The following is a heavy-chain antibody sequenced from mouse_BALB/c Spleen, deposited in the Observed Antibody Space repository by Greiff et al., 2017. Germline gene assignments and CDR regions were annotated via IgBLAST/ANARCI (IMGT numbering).Heavy chain of an antibody. CDR1: GFTFSSYG. V-gene: IGHV5-6*01. CDR3: ARSTARGMDY. J-gene: IGHJ4*01. D-gene: IGHD1-2*01. Sequence: EVQLVESGGDLVKPGGSLKLSCAASGFTFSSYGMSWVRQTPDKRLEWVATISSGGSYTYYPDSVKGRFTISRDNAKNTLYLQMSSLKSEDTAMYYCARSTARGMDYWGQGTSVTVSS. CDR2: ISSGGSYT.